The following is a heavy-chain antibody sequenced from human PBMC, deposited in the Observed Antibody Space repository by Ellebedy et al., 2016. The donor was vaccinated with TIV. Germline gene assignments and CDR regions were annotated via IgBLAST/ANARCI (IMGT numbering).Heavy chain of an antibody. Sequence: GESLKISXAASGFTFSSYVMSWVRQAPGKGLEWVSTISGSGGSTYHADSVKGRFTISRDNSKHTLYLRMNSLRAEDTAVYYCAKIPCPSIQLWHDAFDIWGQGTMVTVSS. CDR2: ISGSGGST. D-gene: IGHD5-18*01. J-gene: IGHJ3*02. CDR1: GFTFSSYV. V-gene: IGHV3-23*01. CDR3: AKIPCPSIQLWHDAFDI.